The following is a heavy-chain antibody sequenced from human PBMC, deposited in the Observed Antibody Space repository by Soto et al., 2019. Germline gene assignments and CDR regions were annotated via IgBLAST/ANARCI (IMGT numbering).Heavy chain of an antibody. J-gene: IGHJ4*02. V-gene: IGHV4-59*01. CDR3: ARGPIQLRSKPNFDY. Sequence: SDTLSLTCTVSGGSIRSYYWSWIRKPPGKGLEWIGYIYYSGSTNYNPSLKSRVTISVDPSKNQFSLNLSSVTAADTAVYYCARGPIQLRSKPNFDYCGQGTLVTVSS. CDR2: IYYSGST. D-gene: IGHD5-18*01. CDR1: GGSIRSYY.